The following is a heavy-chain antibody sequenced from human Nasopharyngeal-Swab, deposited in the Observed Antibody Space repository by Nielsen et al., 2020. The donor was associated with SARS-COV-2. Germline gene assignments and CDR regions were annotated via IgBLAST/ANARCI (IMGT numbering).Heavy chain of an antibody. V-gene: IGHV1-8*01. CDR2: MNPNSGNT. Sequence: ASVKVSCKASGYTFTSYDINWVRQATGQGLEWMGWMNPNSGNTGYAQKFQGRVTMTRNTSISTAYMELSSLRFEDTAVYYCARGDRLLYYYYGMDVWGQGTTVTVSS. J-gene: IGHJ6*02. CDR3: ARGDRLLYYYYGMDV. CDR1: GYTFTSYD.